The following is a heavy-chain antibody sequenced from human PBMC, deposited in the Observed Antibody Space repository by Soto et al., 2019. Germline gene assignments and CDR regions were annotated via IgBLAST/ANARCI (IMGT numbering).Heavy chain of an antibody. CDR3: ARDSGGDYHNYYMDV. Sequence: QMQLVESGGGVVQPGTSLRLSCAASGFTFSNYAMHWVRQAPGKGLEWVTIIWYDGSDKNYGDSVKGRFTISRDISKNTMYLQMNSLRVEVTAVYYCARDSGGDYHNYYMDVWGKGTTVTVSS. CDR2: IWYDGSDK. D-gene: IGHD4-17*01. CDR1: GFTFSNYA. V-gene: IGHV3-33*01. J-gene: IGHJ6*03.